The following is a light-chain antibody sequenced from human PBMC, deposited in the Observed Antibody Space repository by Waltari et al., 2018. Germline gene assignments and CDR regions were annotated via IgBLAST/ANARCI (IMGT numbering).Light chain of an antibody. CDR3: QQYNRWPPLT. Sequence: EVVMQQSPGAQSVSPGERVSLSCQASQNIDNHQAWYQQRPRQSPRLLIYGASTRATGVPARFSGSGAGTEFTLTISSLQSEDCAVFYCQQYNRWPPLTFGGGTKVEIK. CDR2: GAS. CDR1: QNIDNH. V-gene: IGKV3-15*01. J-gene: IGKJ4*01.